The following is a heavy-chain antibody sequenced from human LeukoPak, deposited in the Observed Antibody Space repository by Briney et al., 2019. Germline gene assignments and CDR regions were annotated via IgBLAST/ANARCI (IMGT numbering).Heavy chain of an antibody. J-gene: IGHJ4*02. CDR1: GGSKSSSSYY. V-gene: IGHV4-39*01. CDR2: IYYSGST. Sequence: PSETLSLTCTVSGGSKSSSSYYWGWIRQPPGKGLEWIGSIYYSGSTYYNPSLKSRVTISVDTSKNQFSLKLSSVTAAGTAVYYCARHATSTGTTAVAGVDYWGQGTLVTVPS. CDR3: ARHATSTGTTAVAGVDY. D-gene: IGHD6-19*01.